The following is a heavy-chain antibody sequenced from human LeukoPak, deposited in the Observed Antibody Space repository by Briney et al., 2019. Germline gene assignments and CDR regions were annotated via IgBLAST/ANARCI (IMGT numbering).Heavy chain of an antibody. J-gene: IGHJ4*02. D-gene: IGHD2-8*01. CDR3: ARGMDYFDY. V-gene: IGHV3-48*03. CDR1: GFTFSGYE. Sequence: GGSLRLSCAASGFTFSGYEMNWVRQAPGKGLEWVSYISSSGSTIYYADSVKGRFAISRDNAKNSLYLQMNSLRAEDTAVYYCARGMDYFDYWGQGTLVTVSS. CDR2: ISSSGSTI.